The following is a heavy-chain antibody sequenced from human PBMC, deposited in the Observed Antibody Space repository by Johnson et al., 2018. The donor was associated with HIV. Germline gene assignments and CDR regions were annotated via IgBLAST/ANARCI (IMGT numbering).Heavy chain of an antibody. CDR2: IWYDGSNK. J-gene: IGHJ3*02. CDR3: TTCSRSGAFDI. D-gene: IGHD6-13*01. Sequence: QMQLVESGGGVVQPGRSLRLSCAASGFTFSSYGMHWVRQAPGKGLAWVAVIWYDGSNKYYVDSLKGRFTISRDNAKNSLYLQMNSLKTEDTAVYYCTTCSRSGAFDIWGQGTMVTVSS. V-gene: IGHV3-33*03. CDR1: GFTFSSYG.